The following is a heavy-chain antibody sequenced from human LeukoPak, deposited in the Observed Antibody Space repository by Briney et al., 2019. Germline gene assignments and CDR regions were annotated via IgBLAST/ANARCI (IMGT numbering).Heavy chain of an antibody. V-gene: IGHV1-46*01. D-gene: IGHD5-18*01. CDR3: ARDLEIDGYSYGVFDY. Sequence: GASVKVSCKASGYTFTRYYMHWVRQAPGQGLEWLGVINHSGGSKRYEQSFQGRVTLTRDTSTSTFYMGLSSLRSEDTAVYYCARDLEIDGYSYGVFDYWGQGTLLTGSS. CDR1: GYTFTRYY. J-gene: IGHJ4*02. CDR2: INHSGGSK.